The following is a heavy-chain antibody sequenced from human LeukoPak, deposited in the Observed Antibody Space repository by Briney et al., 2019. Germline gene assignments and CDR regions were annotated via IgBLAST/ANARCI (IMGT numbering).Heavy chain of an antibody. CDR3: AREGSTIFGLYYYYMDV. J-gene: IGHJ6*03. V-gene: IGHV1-18*01. Sequence: ASVKVSCKASGYTFTSYGISWVRQAPGQGLEWMGWISAYNGNTNYAQKLQGRVTMTTDTSTSTAYMELRSLRSDDTAVYYCAREGSTIFGLYYYYMDVWGKGTTVTVSS. D-gene: IGHD3-3*01. CDR1: GYTFTSYG. CDR2: ISAYNGNT.